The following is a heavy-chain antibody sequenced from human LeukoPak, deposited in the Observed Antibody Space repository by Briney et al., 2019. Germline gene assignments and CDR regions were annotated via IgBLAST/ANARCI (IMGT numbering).Heavy chain of an antibody. CDR3: ARDFSGAGDPFGY. D-gene: IGHD3-10*01. Sequence: ASVKVSCKASGYTFISYYMHWVRQAPAQGLEWMGIINPSGGSTGYAQKFQGRVTMTRDTSTSTVYMELSSLRSEDTAVYYCARDFSGAGDPFGYWGQGTLVTVSS. J-gene: IGHJ4*02. V-gene: IGHV1-46*01. CDR2: INPSGGST. CDR1: GYTFISYY.